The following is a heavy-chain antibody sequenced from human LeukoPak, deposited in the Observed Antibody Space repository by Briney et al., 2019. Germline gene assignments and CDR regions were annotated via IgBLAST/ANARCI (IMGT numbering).Heavy chain of an antibody. CDR1: GFSFSNYN. CDR3: ARGASVVAGSDNALDI. D-gene: IGHD6-19*01. V-gene: IGHV3-21*01. CDR2: ITSSSTYI. Sequence: GGSLRLSCAASGFSFSNYNMNWVRQAPGKGLEWVSSITSSSTYIYYADSVKGRFTISRDNAKKPVHLQMNSLRAEDTAVYYCARGASVVAGSDNALDIWGQGTMVTVSS. J-gene: IGHJ3*02.